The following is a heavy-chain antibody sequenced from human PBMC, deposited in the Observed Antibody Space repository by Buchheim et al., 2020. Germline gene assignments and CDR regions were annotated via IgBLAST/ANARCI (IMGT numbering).Heavy chain of an antibody. J-gene: IGHJ6*02. Sequence: EVQLVESGGGLVQPGGSLRLSCAASGFTFSSYWMSWVRQAPGKGLEWVANIKQDGSEKYYVDSVKGRFTISRDNAKNSLYLQINRLRAEETAVYYCARVSGWYRRSAFGYCYYGMDVWGQGAT. V-gene: IGHV3-7*01. D-gene: IGHD6-19*01. CDR3: ARVSGWYRRSAFGYCYYGMDV. CDR1: GFTFSSYW. CDR2: IKQDGSEK.